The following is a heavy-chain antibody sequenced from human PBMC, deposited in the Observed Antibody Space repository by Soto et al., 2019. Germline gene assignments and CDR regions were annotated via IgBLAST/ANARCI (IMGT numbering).Heavy chain of an antibody. D-gene: IGHD1-1*01. CDR3: ARALWVEPELYYYGMDV. CDR1: GDSISSADYY. CDR2: IFYSGTT. J-gene: IGHJ6*02. V-gene: IGHV4-30-4*01. Sequence: SETLSLTCTVSGDSISSADYYWSWVRQTPGKGLEWIGHIFYSGTTYYNPSLKSRLTISVDTSKNHFSLRLTSVNAADTAVYYCARALWVEPELYYYGMDVWGQGTTVTVSS.